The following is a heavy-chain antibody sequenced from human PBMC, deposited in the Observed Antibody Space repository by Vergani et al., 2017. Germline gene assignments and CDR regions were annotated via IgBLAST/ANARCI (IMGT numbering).Heavy chain of an antibody. CDR1: EYSFGKYW. CDR3: AGRGYSGYDPLDY. J-gene: IGHJ4*02. Sequence: EVELVQSGPEMRKPGESLKISCKGSEYSFGKYWIGWVRQMPGKGLEWMGIIYPADSDTRYSPSFQGQVTISADKSISTAFLQWDSLKASDTALYYCAGRGYSGYDPLDYWGQGTLVTVSS. CDR2: IYPADSDT. D-gene: IGHD5-12*01. V-gene: IGHV5-51*03.